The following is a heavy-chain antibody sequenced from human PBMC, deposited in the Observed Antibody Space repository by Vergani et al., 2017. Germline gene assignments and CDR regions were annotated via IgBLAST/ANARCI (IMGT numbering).Heavy chain of an antibody. Sequence: EVQLVESGGGLVQPGGSLRLSCAASGFTFSSYEMNWVRQAPGKGLEWGSYISSSGSTIYYADSVKGRFTISRDNAKNSLYLQMNSLRAEDTAVYYCARVWSRKQQLGGLQNAFDIWGQGTMVTVSS. V-gene: IGHV3-48*03. CDR1: GFTFSSYE. CDR2: ISSSGSTI. CDR3: ARVWSRKQQLGGLQNAFDI. J-gene: IGHJ3*02. D-gene: IGHD6-13*01.